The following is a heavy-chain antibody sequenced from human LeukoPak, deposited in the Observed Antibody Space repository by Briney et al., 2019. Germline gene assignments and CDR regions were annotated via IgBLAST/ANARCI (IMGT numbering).Heavy chain of an antibody. J-gene: IGHJ4*02. CDR1: GFTLSSYG. CDR2: ISSSGRTI. CDR3: ARDPSGSLDFDY. V-gene: IGHV3-48*03. D-gene: IGHD1-26*01. Sequence: PGGSLRLSCAASGFTLSSYGMNWVRQAPGKGLEWVSYISSSGRTIYYADSVKGRFTISRDSAKNSLYLQMDSLRAEDTAVYYCARDPSGSLDFDYRGQGTLVTVSS.